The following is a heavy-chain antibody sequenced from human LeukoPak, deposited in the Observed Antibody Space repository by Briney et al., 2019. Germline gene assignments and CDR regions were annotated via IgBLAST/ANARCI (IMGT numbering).Heavy chain of an antibody. J-gene: IGHJ3*02. D-gene: IGHD4-23*01. V-gene: IGHV3-64D*06. CDR3: VKVGSPATVLNVFDI. CDR1: GFTFSSYA. Sequence: GGSLRLSCSASGFTFSSYAMHWVRQAPGKGLEHVSAISTNGGSTYYADSAKGRFTISRDNSKNTLYLQMSSLRADDTAVYYCVKVGSPATVLNVFDIWGQGTMVTVSS. CDR2: ISTNGGST.